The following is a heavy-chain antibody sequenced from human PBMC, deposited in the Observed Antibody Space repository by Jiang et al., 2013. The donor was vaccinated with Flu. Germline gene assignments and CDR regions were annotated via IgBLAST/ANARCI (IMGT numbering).Heavy chain of an antibody. CDR1: GGSISSYY. CDR3: ARRTVTIRAWYFDL. D-gene: IGHD4-17*01. CDR2: IYYSGST. V-gene: IGHV4-59*01. Sequence: KPSETLSLTCTVSGGSISSYYWSWIRQPPGKGLEWIGYIYYSGSTNYNPSLKSRVTISVDTSKNQFSLKLSSVTAADTAVYYCARRTVTIRAWYFDLWGRGTLVTVSS. J-gene: IGHJ2*01.